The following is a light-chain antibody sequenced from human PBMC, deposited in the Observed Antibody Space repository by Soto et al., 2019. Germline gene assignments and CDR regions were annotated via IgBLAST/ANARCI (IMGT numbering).Light chain of an antibody. Sequence: QSVLTQPASVSGSPGQSSSISCTGTSSGVGKYKFVSWYQQHPGKAPKLILYEAIKRPSGGSNRFSGYKSGNTASLTISGLQAEDEADYYCRSHAGSGTLLFGGGTKLPVL. J-gene: IGLJ3*02. CDR1: SSGVGKYKF. CDR3: RSHAGSGTLL. CDR2: EAI. V-gene: IGLV2-23*01.